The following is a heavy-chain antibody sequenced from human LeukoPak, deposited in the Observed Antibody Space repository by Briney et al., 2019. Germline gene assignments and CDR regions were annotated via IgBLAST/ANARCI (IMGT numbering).Heavy chain of an antibody. CDR2: ICAGSENT. Sequence: GGSLRLSCAASGFTFSSYAMSWVRQAPGKGLEWVSAICAGSENTYYADSVKGRFTISRDNSKNTLYLQMNSLRAEDTALYYCAKASHSSCYSGVAYWGQGTLVTVSS. D-gene: IGHD2-15*01. J-gene: IGHJ4*02. V-gene: IGHV3-23*01. CDR3: AKASHSSCYSGVAY. CDR1: GFTFSSYA.